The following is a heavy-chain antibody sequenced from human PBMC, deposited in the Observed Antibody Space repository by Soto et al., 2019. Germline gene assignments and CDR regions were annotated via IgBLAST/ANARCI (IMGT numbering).Heavy chain of an antibody. CDR3: ARHDPGVLRYFDWLPNNYYYYGMDV. Sequence: SATLSLTCTVSGVSIRSISYYWGWIRQPPGKGLEWFGSIYYSGSTYYNPSLKSRVTISVDTSKNQFSLKLSSVTAADTAVYYCARHDPGVLRYFDWLPNNYYYYGMDVWGQGTTVT. J-gene: IGHJ6*02. CDR1: GVSIRSISYY. D-gene: IGHD3-9*01. CDR2: IYYSGST. V-gene: IGHV4-39*01.